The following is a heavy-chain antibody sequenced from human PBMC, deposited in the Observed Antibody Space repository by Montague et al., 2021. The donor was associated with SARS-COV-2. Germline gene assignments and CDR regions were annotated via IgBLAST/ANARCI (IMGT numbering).Heavy chain of an antibody. Sequence: SETLSLTCAVSGGSISSSNWCSWVRQPPGKGLEWIGEIYHSGSTNYNPSLKSRVTISVDKSKNQFSLKLSSVTAADTAVYYCARMALASSSSDFDYWGQGTLVTVSS. V-gene: IGHV4-4*02. D-gene: IGHD6-6*01. CDR2: IYHSGST. J-gene: IGHJ4*02. CDR3: ARMALASSSSDFDY. CDR1: GGSISSSNW.